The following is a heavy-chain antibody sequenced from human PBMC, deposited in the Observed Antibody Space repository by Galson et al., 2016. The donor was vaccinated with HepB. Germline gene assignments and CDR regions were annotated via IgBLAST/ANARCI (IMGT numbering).Heavy chain of an antibody. CDR2: ISWNSGTI. V-gene: IGHV3-9*01. Sequence: SLRLSCAASGFTFDANAMHWVRQAPGKGLEWVSGISWNSGTIGYADSVKGRFTISRDNAKNSLYLQMNSLRPEATALYYCAKAGTYSSSKGWFDPWGQGTRVPVSS. J-gene: IGHJ5*02. CDR1: GFTFDANA. CDR3: AKAGTYSSSKGWFDP. D-gene: IGHD6-13*01.